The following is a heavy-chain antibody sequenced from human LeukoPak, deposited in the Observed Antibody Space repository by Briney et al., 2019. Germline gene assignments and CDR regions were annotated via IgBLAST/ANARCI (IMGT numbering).Heavy chain of an antibody. CDR2: IIPIFGTA. Sequence: GASVKVSCKASGGTFSSYAISWVRQAPGQGLEWMGGIIPIFGTANYAQKFQGRVTITADESTSTAYMELSSLRSEDTAVYYCARDLEDYYDSSGYYSGYWGQGTLVTVSS. V-gene: IGHV1-69*13. D-gene: IGHD3-22*01. CDR3: ARDLEDYYDSSGYYSGY. J-gene: IGHJ4*02. CDR1: GGTFSSYA.